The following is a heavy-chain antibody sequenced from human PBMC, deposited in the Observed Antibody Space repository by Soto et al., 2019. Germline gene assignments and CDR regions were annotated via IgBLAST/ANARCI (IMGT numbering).Heavy chain of an antibody. CDR1: ESTVSRDW. J-gene: IGHJ4*02. CDR3: SGGVGDAF. D-gene: IGHD1-26*01. CDR2: INQDGSEK. V-gene: IGHV3-7*04. Sequence: EVHLVESGGGLVQTGGSLRLSCAIFESTVSRDWMNWVRQAPGKGLEWVAHINQDGSEKYYVDSVKGRFTISRDNAKKALFLQMKRLSPGYTALYFCSGGVGDAFWGQGTLVTVSS.